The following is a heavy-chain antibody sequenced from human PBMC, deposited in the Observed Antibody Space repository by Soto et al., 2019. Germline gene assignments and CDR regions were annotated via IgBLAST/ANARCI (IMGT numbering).Heavy chain of an antibody. CDR2: ISSIFSTV. CDR1: GFAFSDHY. CDR3: KRVXXCXVGSCYSRIFDYYYYMDV. J-gene: IGHJ6*03. Sequence: GGSLRLSCAASGFAFSDHYMCWVRQAPGNGLELGSYISSIFSTVYYADSVKGRFTICGCKAEDSRYLRMNGLRGYWRAVYYCKRVXXCXVGSCYSRIFDYYYYMDVWGKGTTVTVSS. V-gene: IGHV3-11*01. D-gene: IGHD2-15*01.